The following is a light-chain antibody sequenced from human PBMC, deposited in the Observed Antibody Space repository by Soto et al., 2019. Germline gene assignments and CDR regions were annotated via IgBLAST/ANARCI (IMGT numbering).Light chain of an antibody. J-gene: IGLJ1*01. CDR1: SSDVGGYNY. Sequence: QSVLTQPRSVSGSPGQSVTISCTGTSSDVGGYNYVSWYQQHPGKAPKLMIYDVSKRPSGVPDRFSGSKSGNTASLTISGLEAVEEADEYCCSYAGSYSLYVFGSGTEVTVL. CDR3: CSYAGSYSLYV. V-gene: IGLV2-11*01. CDR2: DVS.